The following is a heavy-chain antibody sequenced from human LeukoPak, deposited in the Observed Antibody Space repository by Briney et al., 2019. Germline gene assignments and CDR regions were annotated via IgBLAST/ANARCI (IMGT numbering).Heavy chain of an antibody. J-gene: IGHJ3*02. CDR2: MNPNNDNT. Sequence: ASVTVSCKASGYTFTSYDINWVRQATGQGLEWMGWMNPNNDNTGYAQKFQGRVTMTRNTSISTAYMELSSLRSEDTAVYYCARGYYYDSRDAFDIWGEGTMVTVSS. V-gene: IGHV1-8*01. D-gene: IGHD3-22*01. CDR3: ARGYYYDSRDAFDI. CDR1: GYTFTSYD.